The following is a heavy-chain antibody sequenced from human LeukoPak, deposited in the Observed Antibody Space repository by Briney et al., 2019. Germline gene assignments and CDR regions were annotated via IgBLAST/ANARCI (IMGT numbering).Heavy chain of an antibody. J-gene: IGHJ1*01. Sequence: ASVKVSCKASGYTFTGYYMHWVRQAPGQGLEWMGWINPNSGGTNYAQKFQGRVTMTRDTSISTAYMELSRLRSDDTAVYYCARGREPLYSSSWSGVYLQHWGQGTLVTVSS. CDR3: ARGREPLYSSSWSGVYLQH. CDR1: GYTFTGYY. D-gene: IGHD6-13*01. CDR2: INPNSGGT. V-gene: IGHV1-2*02.